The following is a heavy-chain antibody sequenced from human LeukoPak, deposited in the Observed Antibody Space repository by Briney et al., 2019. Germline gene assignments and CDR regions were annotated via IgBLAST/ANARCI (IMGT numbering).Heavy chain of an antibody. J-gene: IGHJ3*02. V-gene: IGHV3-23*01. Sequence: PVWSLRLSCAASGFTFSSYAMSLFRQAPGKGLEWVSAISGRGGSTYYADSVKGRFTISRDNSKNTLYLQMNSLRAEETAVYYCAKVRGASRPRDAFDIWGQGTMVTVSS. D-gene: IGHD1-26*01. CDR1: GFTFSSYA. CDR2: ISGRGGST. CDR3: AKVRGASRPRDAFDI.